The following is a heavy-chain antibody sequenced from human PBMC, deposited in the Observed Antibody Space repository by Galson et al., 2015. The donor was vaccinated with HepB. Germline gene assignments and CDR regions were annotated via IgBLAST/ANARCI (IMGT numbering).Heavy chain of an antibody. D-gene: IGHD3-3*01. CDR3: ARDYRVFGVIYYGMDV. CDR2: INPSGGST. V-gene: IGHV1-46*01. Sequence: SVKVSCKASGYTFTSYYMHWVRQAPGQGLEWMGIINPSGGSTSYAQKFQGRVTMTRDTSTSTVYMELSSLRSEDTAVYYCARDYRVFGVIYYGMDVWGQGTTVTVSS. CDR1: GYTFTSYY. J-gene: IGHJ6*02.